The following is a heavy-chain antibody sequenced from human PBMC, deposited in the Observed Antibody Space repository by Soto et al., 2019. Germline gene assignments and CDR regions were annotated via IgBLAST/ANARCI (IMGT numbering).Heavy chain of an antibody. CDR2: ISDDGNNK. CDR3: AKGGSGNYLTYYYYYGMDV. J-gene: IGHJ6*02. Sequence: GGSLRLSCAASGFTFRNNGMHWVRQVPGKGLEWVAVISDDGNNKYYADSVKGRFTISRDNSKNTVYLQMNNLRAEDTAMYYCAKGGSGNYLTYYYYYGMDVWGQGTTVTVSS. D-gene: IGHD3-22*01. CDR1: GFTFRNNG. V-gene: IGHV3-30*18.